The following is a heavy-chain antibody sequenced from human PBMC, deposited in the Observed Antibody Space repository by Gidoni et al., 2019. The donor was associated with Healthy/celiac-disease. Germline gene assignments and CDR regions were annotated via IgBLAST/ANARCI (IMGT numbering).Heavy chain of an antibody. CDR3: AKDRHRNHARWFDP. D-gene: IGHD3-16*02. CDR1: GFTFSSYA. Sequence: EVQLLESGGGLVPPGGSLRLPCAASGFTFSSYAMSWVRQAPGKGLEWVAAISGSGGSTYYADSVKGRFTISRDNSKNTLYLQMNSLRAEDTAVYYCAKDRHRNHARWFDPWGQGTLVTVSS. CDR2: ISGSGGST. V-gene: IGHV3-23*01. J-gene: IGHJ5*02.